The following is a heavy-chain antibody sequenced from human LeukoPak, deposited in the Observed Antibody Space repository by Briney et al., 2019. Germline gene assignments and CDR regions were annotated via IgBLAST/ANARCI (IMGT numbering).Heavy chain of an antibody. D-gene: IGHD5-18*01. J-gene: IGHJ4*02. Sequence: PGRSLRLSCAASGFTFSSYGMHWVRQAPGKGLEWVAVIWYDGSNKYYADSVKGRFTISRDNSKNTLYLQMSSLRADDAALYYCAKVTLPGAHGYSDWGQGTRVTVSS. CDR2: IWYDGSNK. V-gene: IGHV3-33*06. CDR3: AKVTLPGAHGYSD. CDR1: GFTFSSYG.